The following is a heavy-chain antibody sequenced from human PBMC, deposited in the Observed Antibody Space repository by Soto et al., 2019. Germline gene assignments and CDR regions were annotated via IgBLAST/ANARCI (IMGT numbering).Heavy chain of an antibody. CDR3: AKDILVGATYYYYGMDV. J-gene: IGHJ6*02. CDR1: GFTFSSYA. D-gene: IGHD1-26*01. CDR2: ISGSGGST. Sequence: EVQLLESGGGSVQPGGSLRLSCAASGFTFSSYAMSWVRQAPGKGLEWVSAISGSGGSTYYADSVKGRFTISRDNSKNTLYLQMNSLRAEDTAVYYCAKDILVGATYYYYGMDVWGQGTTVTVSS. V-gene: IGHV3-23*01.